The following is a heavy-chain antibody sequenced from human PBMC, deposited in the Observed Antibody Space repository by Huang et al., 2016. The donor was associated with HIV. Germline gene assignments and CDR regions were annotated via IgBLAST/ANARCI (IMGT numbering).Heavy chain of an antibody. Sequence: EVQLVESGGGLVKPGGSLRLSCAASGFTFSGYNMNWVRQAPGKGLEGVSSISSSSNYIYDAGSLRGRFTISRDNAKNSLYLQMNSLRAEDTAVYYCARDRSSGWYFDYWGQGALVTVSS. V-gene: IGHV3-21*01. CDR2: ISSSSNYI. CDR1: GFTFSGYN. D-gene: IGHD6-19*01. CDR3: ARDRSSGWYFDY. J-gene: IGHJ4*02.